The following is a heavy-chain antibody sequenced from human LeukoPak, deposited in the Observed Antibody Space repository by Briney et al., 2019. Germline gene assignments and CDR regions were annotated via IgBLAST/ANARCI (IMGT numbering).Heavy chain of an antibody. CDR2: ISGGSEDT. J-gene: IGHJ1*01. Sequence: GGSLRLSCTASGFTFGSYAMSWVRQAPGKGLEWVSSISGGSEDTYYADSVKGRFTISRDNSKNTLYLQMNSLRAEDTAVYYCAKAGGVVVPAAISVNFQHWGQGTLVTVSS. CDR1: GFTFGSYA. V-gene: IGHV3-23*01. CDR3: AKAGGVVVPAAISVNFQH. D-gene: IGHD2-2*01.